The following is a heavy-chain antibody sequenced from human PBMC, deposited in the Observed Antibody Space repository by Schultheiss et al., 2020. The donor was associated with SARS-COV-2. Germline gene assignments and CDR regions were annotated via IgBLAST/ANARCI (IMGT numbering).Heavy chain of an antibody. CDR3: ARGYPYCGGDCYPSFQH. V-gene: IGHV4-4*02. D-gene: IGHD2-21*02. CDR1: GGSITSDNW. Sequence: SETLSLTCAVSGGSITSDNWWSWVRQPPGKGLEWIGYIYYSGSTYYNPSLKSRVTISVDTSKNQFSLKLSSVTAADTAVYYCARGYPYCGGDCYPSFQHWGQGTLVTVSS. CDR2: IYYSGST. J-gene: IGHJ1*01.